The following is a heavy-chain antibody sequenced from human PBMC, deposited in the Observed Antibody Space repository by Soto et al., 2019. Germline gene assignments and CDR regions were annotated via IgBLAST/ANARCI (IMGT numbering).Heavy chain of an antibody. CDR1: GFTFSSYG. Sequence: QVQLVESGGGVVQPGRSLRLSCAASGFTFSSYGMHWVRQAPGKGLEWVAVISYDGSNKYYADSVKGRFTISRDNSKNTLYLQMNSLRAEDTAVYYCAKGGYSYAQRGHGMDVWGQGTTVTVSS. V-gene: IGHV3-30*18. CDR2: ISYDGSNK. CDR3: AKGGYSYAQRGHGMDV. J-gene: IGHJ6*02. D-gene: IGHD5-18*01.